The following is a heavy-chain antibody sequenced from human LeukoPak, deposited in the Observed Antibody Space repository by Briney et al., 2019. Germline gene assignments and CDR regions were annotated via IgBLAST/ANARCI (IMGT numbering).Heavy chain of an antibody. J-gene: IGHJ4*02. CDR2: IWYDGSNK. Sequence: PGRSLRLSCAASGFTFSSYGMHWVRQAPGKGLEWVAVIWYDGSNKYYADSVKGRFTISRDNAKNSLYLQMNSLRAEDTAVYYCAKEDSNGWYFFDYWGQGTLVTVSS. CDR3: AKEDSNGWYFFDY. V-gene: IGHV3-33*03. CDR1: GFTFSSYG. D-gene: IGHD6-19*01.